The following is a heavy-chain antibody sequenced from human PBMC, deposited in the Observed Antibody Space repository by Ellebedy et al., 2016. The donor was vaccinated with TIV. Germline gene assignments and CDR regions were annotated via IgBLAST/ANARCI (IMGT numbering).Heavy chain of an antibody. D-gene: IGHD2/OR15-2a*01. J-gene: IGHJ5*01. Sequence: GGSLRLSCKGSGYSFINFWIGWVRQMPGRGLEWMGVINPDNSDTRYSPSFQGQATISADKSINTAYLQWNSLKASDTAMYFCIRGNWFDSWGQGTLVTVSS. CDR3: IRGNWFDS. V-gene: IGHV5-51*01. CDR2: INPDNSDT. CDR1: GYSFINFW.